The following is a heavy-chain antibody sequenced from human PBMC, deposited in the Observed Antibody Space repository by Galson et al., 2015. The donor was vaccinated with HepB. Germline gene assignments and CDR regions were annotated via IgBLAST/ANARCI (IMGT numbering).Heavy chain of an antibody. CDR1: GYTFTSYY. CDR3: ARETYYYDYSGAIRQFDY. J-gene: IGHJ4*02. V-gene: IGHV1-18*04. D-gene: IGHD3-22*01. Sequence: SVKVSCKASGYTFTSYYITWVRQAPGQGLEWMGWISGYNGDTNYAQKFQGRVTMTTDTSTTTAYMELRSLRSDDTAVYYCARETYYYDYSGAIRQFDYWGQGTLVTVSS. CDR2: ISGYNGDT.